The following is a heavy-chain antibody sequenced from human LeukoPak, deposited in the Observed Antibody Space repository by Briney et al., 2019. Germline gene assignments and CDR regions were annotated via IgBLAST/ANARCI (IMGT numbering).Heavy chain of an antibody. V-gene: IGHV3-30*18. J-gene: IGHJ6*02. CDR1: GFTFSSYG. CDR3: AKDRRLWFGESSTTYYYDGMDV. CDR2: ISYDGSNK. D-gene: IGHD3-10*01. Sequence: AGGSLRLSCAASGFTFSSYGMHWVRQAPGKGLEWVAVISYDGSNKYYADSVKGRFTISRDNSKNTLYLQMNRLRAEDTAVYYCAKDRRLWFGESSTTYYYDGMDVWGQGTTVTVSS.